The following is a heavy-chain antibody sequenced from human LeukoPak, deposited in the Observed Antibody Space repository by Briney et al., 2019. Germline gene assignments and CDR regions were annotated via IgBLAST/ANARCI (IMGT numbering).Heavy chain of an antibody. J-gene: IGHJ4*02. D-gene: IGHD3-16*01. CDR1: GFSFSDYN. CDR2: IDNDGGST. V-gene: IGHV3-74*01. Sequence: GGSLRLSCAASGFSFSDYNMHWVRQAPGKGLVWVSRIDNDGGSTTYADSVKGRFTISRDNAKNTLYLQMNSVRAEDTAVYYCARSSFPYYFDYWGQGTLVTVSS. CDR3: ARSSFPYYFDY.